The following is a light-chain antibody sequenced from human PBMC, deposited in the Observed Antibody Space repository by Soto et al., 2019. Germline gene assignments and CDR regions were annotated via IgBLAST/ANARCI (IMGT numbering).Light chain of an antibody. CDR1: QTIRKY. V-gene: IGKV1-39*01. J-gene: IGKJ5*01. Sequence: IQMTQSPSSLSASVGDSVTITCRASQTIRKYLNWYQQKPRKAPKLLIYTASRLQSGVPSRFNGSGSETDSTLTINNLQPEDFATYYCQQSYSTPPITFGQGTRLEI. CDR3: QQSYSTPPIT. CDR2: TAS.